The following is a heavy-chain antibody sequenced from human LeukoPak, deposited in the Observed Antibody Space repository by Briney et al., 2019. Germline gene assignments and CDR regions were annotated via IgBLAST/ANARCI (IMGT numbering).Heavy chain of an antibody. Sequence: PGGSLRLSCAASGFTFSSYEMNWVRQAPGKGLEWVSYISDTGTSIYYADSVKGRFTFSRDNAKNSLYLQMNSLRAEDTAVYYCARDLESIAGIDYWGQGTLVTVSS. V-gene: IGHV3-48*03. J-gene: IGHJ4*02. D-gene: IGHD6-6*01. CDR1: GFTFSSYE. CDR2: ISDTGTSI. CDR3: ARDLESIAGIDY.